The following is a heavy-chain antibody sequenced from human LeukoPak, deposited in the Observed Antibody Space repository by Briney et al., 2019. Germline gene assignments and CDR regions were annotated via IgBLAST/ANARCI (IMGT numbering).Heavy chain of an antibody. V-gene: IGHV3-33*08. Sequence: GRSLRLSCAASGFTFSTYAMHWVRQAPGKGLEWVAVIWYDGSNKYYADSVKGRFTISRDNSKNTLYLQMNSLRAEDTAVYYCARGPWGITFAFDIWGQGTMVTVSS. CDR3: ARGPWGITFAFDI. CDR2: IWYDGSNK. J-gene: IGHJ3*02. CDR1: GFTFSTYA. D-gene: IGHD3-16*01.